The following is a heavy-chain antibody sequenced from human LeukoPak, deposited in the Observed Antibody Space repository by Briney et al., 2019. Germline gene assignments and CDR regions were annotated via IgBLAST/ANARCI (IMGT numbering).Heavy chain of an antibody. Sequence: SETLSLTXTVSGGSISSYYWSWIRQPPGKGLEWIGYIYYSGSTNYNPSLKSRVTISVDTSKNQFSLKLSSVTAADTAVYYCAREGYYDSSGYFDYWGQGTLVTVSS. CDR1: GGSISSYY. D-gene: IGHD3-22*01. J-gene: IGHJ4*02. V-gene: IGHV4-59*01. CDR3: AREGYYDSSGYFDY. CDR2: IYYSGST.